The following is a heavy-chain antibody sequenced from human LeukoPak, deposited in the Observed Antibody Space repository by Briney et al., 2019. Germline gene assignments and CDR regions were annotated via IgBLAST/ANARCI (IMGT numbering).Heavy chain of an antibody. V-gene: IGHV3-48*01. CDR2: ISSSRRTI. CDR1: GFTFSTYN. Sequence: GESLRLSCGASGFTFSTYNINWVRQAPGKGLEWVSYISSSRRTISYADSVKGRFTISRDNAKNSLYLQMNSLRAEDTAVYYCARSSTRYCSGGSCYSGVLGYFDYWGQGTLVTVSS. CDR3: ARSSTRYCSGGSCYSGVLGYFDY. D-gene: IGHD2-15*01. J-gene: IGHJ4*02.